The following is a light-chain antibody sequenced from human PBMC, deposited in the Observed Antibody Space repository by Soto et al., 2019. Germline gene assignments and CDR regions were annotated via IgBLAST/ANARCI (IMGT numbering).Light chain of an antibody. Sequence: IQLTQSPSSLSASVVDGVTITCRASQGIDTSLAWYQQKPGKAPKLLIYAASNFQSGVPSRFSGSGSGTHFTLTISRLEPEDFAVYCCQQYGSLITFGQGTRLEI. V-gene: IGKV1-9*01. J-gene: IGKJ5*01. CDR3: QQYGSLIT. CDR2: AAS. CDR1: QGIDTS.